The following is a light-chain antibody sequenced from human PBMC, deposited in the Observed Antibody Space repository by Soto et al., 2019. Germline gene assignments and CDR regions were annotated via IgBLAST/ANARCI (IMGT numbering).Light chain of an antibody. CDR1: SSDVGSYNL. V-gene: IGLV2-23*02. J-gene: IGLJ1*01. CDR3: CSYAGSSFYV. CDR2: EVS. Sequence: QSALTQPASVSGSPGQSITISCTGTSSDVGSYNLVSWYQQHPGKAPKLMIYEVSKRPSGVSNRFSGSKSGNTASLTIAGLQAEDEADYYCCSYAGSSFYVFGPGTKVTLL.